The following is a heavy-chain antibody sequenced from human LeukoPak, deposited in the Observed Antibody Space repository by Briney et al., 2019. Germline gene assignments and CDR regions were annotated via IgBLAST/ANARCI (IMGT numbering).Heavy chain of an antibody. CDR2: ISYDGRSK. D-gene: IGHD4-11*01. J-gene: IGHJ6*02. CDR1: GFTFSSSG. V-gene: IGHV3-30*18. Sequence: GGSLRLSCAASGFTFSSSGMHWVRQAPGKGLEWVAVISYDGRSKYYGDSVKGRFTISRDNSKDTLYLQMNSLRAEDSAVYYCAKDLGYYSSYYYGMDVWGQGTTVTVSS. CDR3: AKDLGYYSSYYYGMDV.